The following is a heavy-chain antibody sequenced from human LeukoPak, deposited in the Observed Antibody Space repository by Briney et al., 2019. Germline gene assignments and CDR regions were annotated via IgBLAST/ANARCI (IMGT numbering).Heavy chain of an antibody. V-gene: IGHV1-46*01. CDR3: ARDQSPPHYYDSSGYIDY. D-gene: IGHD3-22*01. J-gene: IGHJ4*02. Sequence: ASVKVSCKASGYTFTSYYMHWVRQAPGQGLEWMGTINPSGGSTSYAQKFQGRVTMTRDTSTSTVYMELSSLRSEDTAVYYCARDQSPPHYYDSSGYIDYWGQGTLVTVSS. CDR1: GYTFTSYY. CDR2: INPSGGST.